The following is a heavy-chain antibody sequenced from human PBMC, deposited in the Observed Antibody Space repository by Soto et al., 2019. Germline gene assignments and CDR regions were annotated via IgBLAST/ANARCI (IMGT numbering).Heavy chain of an antibody. CDR3: ARGAAAVGFLNWFDP. D-gene: IGHD6-13*01. V-gene: IGHV4-4*02. CDR2: IYHSGST. CDR1: GGSISSSNW. Sequence: PSETLSLTCAVSGGSISSSNWWSWVRQPPGKGLEWIGEIYHSGSTNYNPSLKSRVTISVDKSKNQFSLKLSSATAADTAVHYCARGAAAVGFLNWFDPWGQGTLVTVSS. J-gene: IGHJ5*02.